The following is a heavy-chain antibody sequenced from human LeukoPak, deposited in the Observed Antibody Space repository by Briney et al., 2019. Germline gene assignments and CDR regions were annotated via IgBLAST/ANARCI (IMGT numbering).Heavy chain of an antibody. CDR1: GYTFTSYG. CDR3: ARDRPEYYYDSSGYYYGDY. Sequence: ASVKVSCKASGYTFTSYGISWVRRAPGQGLEWMGWISAYNGNTNYAQKLQGRVTMTTDTSTSTAYMELRSLRSDDTAVYYCARDRPEYYYDSSGYYYGDYWGQGTLVTVSS. CDR2: ISAYNGNT. D-gene: IGHD3-22*01. J-gene: IGHJ4*02. V-gene: IGHV1-18*01.